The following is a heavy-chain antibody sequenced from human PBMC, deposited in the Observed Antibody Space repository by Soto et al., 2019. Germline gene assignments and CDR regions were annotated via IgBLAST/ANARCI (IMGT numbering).Heavy chain of an antibody. CDR1: GFTFSSYS. D-gene: IGHD2-2*01. J-gene: IGHJ6*02. Sequence: GGSLRLSCAASGFTFSSYSMNWVRQAPGNGLEWVSYISSSSSTIYYADSVKGRFTISRDNAKNSLYLQMNSLRDEDTAVYYCARESYQLLSYYYGMDVWGQGTTVTVSS. CDR2: ISSSSSTI. CDR3: ARESYQLLSYYYGMDV. V-gene: IGHV3-48*02.